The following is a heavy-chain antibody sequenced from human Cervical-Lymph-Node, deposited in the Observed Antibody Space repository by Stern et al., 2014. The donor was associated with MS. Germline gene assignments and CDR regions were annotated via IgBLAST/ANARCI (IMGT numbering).Heavy chain of an antibody. CDR1: GDSISSYTHY. CDR2: VYYSGAT. V-gene: IGHV4-39*01. D-gene: IGHD2-8*02. Sequence: VQLVESGPGLVKPSETLSLTCAVSGDSISSYTHYWAWIRQPPGKGLEWIGRVYYSGATYYTPSLKSPVTISVDTSKNHSSLGLTSVTAADTAVYYCAKHACTGAACPFDLWGQGTLVTVSS. CDR3: AKHACTGAACPFDL. J-gene: IGHJ4*02.